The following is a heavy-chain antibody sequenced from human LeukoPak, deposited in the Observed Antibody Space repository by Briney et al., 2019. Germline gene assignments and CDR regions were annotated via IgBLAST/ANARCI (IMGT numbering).Heavy chain of an antibody. CDR1: GGSISSSSYY. Sequence: SETLSLTCTVSGGSISSSSYYWGWTRQPPGKGLEWIGSIYYSGSTYYNPSLKSRVTISVDTSKSQFSLKLSSVTAADSAVYYCARHYYVWGSYRPIYFDYWGQGTLVTVSS. V-gene: IGHV4-39*01. CDR3: ARHYYVWGSYRPIYFDY. J-gene: IGHJ4*02. D-gene: IGHD3-16*02. CDR2: IYYSGST.